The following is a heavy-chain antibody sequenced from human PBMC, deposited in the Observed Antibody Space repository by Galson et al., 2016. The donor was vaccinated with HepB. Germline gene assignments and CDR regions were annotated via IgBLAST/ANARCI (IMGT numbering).Heavy chain of an antibody. CDR1: GGSFSGHY. V-gene: IGHV4-34*01. CDR3: ARGNIDFTMVMVVFTGASYYFDY. Sequence: ETLSLTCAVYGGSFSGHYWSWIRQSPGKGLEWIGEIHESGTTNYNPSLKTRVTMSRDTSKSQVSLKLGSVTAADTAVYYCARGNIDFTMVMVVFTGASYYFDYWGRGVLVTVSS. CDR2: IHESGTT. D-gene: IGHD3-22*01. J-gene: IGHJ4*02.